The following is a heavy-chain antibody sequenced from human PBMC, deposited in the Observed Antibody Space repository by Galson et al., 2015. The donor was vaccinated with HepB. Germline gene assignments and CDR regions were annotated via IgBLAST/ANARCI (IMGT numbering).Heavy chain of an antibody. Sequence: SVKVSCKASGYNFATYAIHWVRQAPGQRLEWMGWINAGNGDTKYLQNFQGRVTFSRDTSASTAYMELSSLTSEDTALYYCARERRRGFDSWVQGTLVTVSS. CDR3: ARERRRGFDS. D-gene: IGHD3-10*01. CDR2: INAGNGDT. J-gene: IGHJ4*02. V-gene: IGHV1-3*01. CDR1: GYNFATYA.